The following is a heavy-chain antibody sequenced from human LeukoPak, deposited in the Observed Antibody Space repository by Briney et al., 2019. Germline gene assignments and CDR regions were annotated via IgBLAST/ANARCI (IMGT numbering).Heavy chain of an antibody. CDR2: IYHSGST. J-gene: IGHJ4*02. D-gene: IGHD6-6*01. CDR3: ARGWYSSSLGFDY. CDR1: GGSISSGGYH. Sequence: SETLSLTCTVSGGSISSGGYHWSWIRQPPGKGLEWIGYIYHSGSTYYNPSLKSRVTISVDRSKNQFSLKLSSVTAADTAVYYCARGWYSSSLGFDYWGQGTLVTVSS. V-gene: IGHV4-30-2*01.